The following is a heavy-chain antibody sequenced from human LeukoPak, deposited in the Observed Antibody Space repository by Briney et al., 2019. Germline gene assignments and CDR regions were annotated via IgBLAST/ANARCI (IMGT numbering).Heavy chain of an antibody. CDR3: AQRITMVRGVIITPIY. CDR1: GFTFSSYW. J-gene: IGHJ4*02. D-gene: IGHD3-10*01. V-gene: IGHV3-74*01. CDR2: INSDGSST. Sequence: GGSLRLSCAASGFTFSSYWMHWVRQAPGKGLVWVSRINSDGSSTSYADSVKGRFTIFRDNAKNTLYLQMNSLRAEDTAVYYCAQRITMVRGVIITPIYWGQGTLVTVSS.